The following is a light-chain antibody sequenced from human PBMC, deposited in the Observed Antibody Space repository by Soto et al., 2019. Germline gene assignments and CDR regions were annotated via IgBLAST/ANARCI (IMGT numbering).Light chain of an antibody. CDR3: QQYDNLPFT. CDR2: DAS. J-gene: IGKJ3*01. V-gene: IGKV1-33*01. Sequence: DIQMTQSPSSLSASVGDRVTITCQASQDISNYLNWYQQKPGKAPKLLIFDASNLETGVPSKFSGSRSGTNFSLNISSLQAEDIATYYCQQYDNLPFTFGPGTKVDIK. CDR1: QDISNY.